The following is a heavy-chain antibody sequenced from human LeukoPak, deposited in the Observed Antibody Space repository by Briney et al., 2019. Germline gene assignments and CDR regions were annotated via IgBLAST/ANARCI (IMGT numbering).Heavy chain of an antibody. Sequence: GGSLRLSCEASGFTFSNYAMNWVRQTPGKGLEWVSSITSYRRDTYYADSVKGRFTISRDNSKNTLYLQMNSLRAEDTAVYYCARDLMTTVSYWGQGTLVTVSS. J-gene: IGHJ4*02. V-gene: IGHV3-23*01. CDR2: ITSYRRDT. D-gene: IGHD4-17*01. CDR3: ARDLMTTVSY. CDR1: GFTFSNYA.